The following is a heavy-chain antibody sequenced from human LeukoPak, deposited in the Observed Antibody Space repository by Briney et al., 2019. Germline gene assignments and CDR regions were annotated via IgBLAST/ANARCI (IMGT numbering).Heavy chain of an antibody. D-gene: IGHD1-26*01. CDR1: GFTFSTYW. V-gene: IGHV3-74*01. CDR3: ARVVPATVGFDFDY. Sequence: GGSLRLSCAATGFTFSTYWMHWVRQAPGKGLVWVARINSDGSSASYADSVKGRFTISRGNAKNTLYLQMNSLRAEDTAVYYCARVVPATVGFDFDYWGQGTLVTVSS. CDR2: INSDGSSA. J-gene: IGHJ4*02.